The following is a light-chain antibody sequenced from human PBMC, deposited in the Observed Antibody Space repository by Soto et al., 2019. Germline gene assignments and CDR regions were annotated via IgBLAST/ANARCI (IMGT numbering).Light chain of an antibody. Sequence: QSVLTQPASVSGSPGQSITISCTGTRSDVGGYNFVSWYQQYPGKAPKLMIYDVSNRPSGVSNRFSGSKSGNTASLTISGLRAEDEADYYCSSYRSSSTGVFGTGTKLTVL. V-gene: IGLV2-14*01. J-gene: IGLJ1*01. CDR2: DVS. CDR3: SSYRSSSTGV. CDR1: RSDVGGYNF.